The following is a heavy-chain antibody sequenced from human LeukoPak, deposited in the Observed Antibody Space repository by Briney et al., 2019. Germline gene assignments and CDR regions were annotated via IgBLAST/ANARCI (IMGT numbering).Heavy chain of an antibody. CDR2: INGGAGSS. V-gene: IGHV3-23*01. CDR1: GFTFNNYA. J-gene: IGHJ4*02. CDR3: AKGQGYNYGDSIGY. Sequence: GGSLRLSCAASGFTFNNYAMTWVRQAPGKGLEWVSLINGGAGSSYYADSVKGRFTVSRDNSKNTLYLKMNSLGDDDTAVYYCAKGQGYNYGDSIGYWGQGTLATVSS. D-gene: IGHD5-18*01.